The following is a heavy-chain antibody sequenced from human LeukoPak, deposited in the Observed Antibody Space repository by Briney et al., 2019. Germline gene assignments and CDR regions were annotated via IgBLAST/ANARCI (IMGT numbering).Heavy chain of an antibody. Sequence: GASVKVSCKASGYTFTSYGISWVRQAPGQGLEWMGWISAYNGNTNYAQKLQGRVTMTTYTSTSTAYMELRSLRSDYTAVYYFARDRPKLRYFDWLYAFDIWGQGTMVTVSS. CDR2: ISAYNGNT. V-gene: IGHV1-18*01. CDR1: GYTFTSYG. J-gene: IGHJ3*02. CDR3: ARDRPKLRYFDWLYAFDI. D-gene: IGHD3-9*01.